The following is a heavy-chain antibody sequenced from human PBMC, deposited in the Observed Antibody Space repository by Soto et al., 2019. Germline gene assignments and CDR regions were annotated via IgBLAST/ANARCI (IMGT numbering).Heavy chain of an antibody. D-gene: IGHD3-22*01. CDR1: GYSFTSSA. J-gene: IGHJ4*02. CDR3: ARAPDYYDSSGYMDY. CDR2: ISGYRGNT. V-gene: IGHV1-18*01. Sequence: QVQLVQSGPEMKKPGASVKVSCKASGYSFTSSAISWLRQAPGQGLEWRGWISGYRGNTNYAQKFQGRVTLTTDTSTTTAYLELRSLTSDDTAVYYCARAPDYYDSSGYMDYWGQGTLVTVSP.